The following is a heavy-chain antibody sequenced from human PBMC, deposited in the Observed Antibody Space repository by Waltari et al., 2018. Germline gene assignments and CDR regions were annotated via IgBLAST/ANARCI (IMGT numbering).Heavy chain of an antibody. D-gene: IGHD2-15*01. Sequence: QVQLVESGGGVVQPGRSMRLSCAASGFTFSSYGMNWVPQAPGKVLEWVAVIWYDGSNKYYADSVKGRFTISRDNSKNTLYLQMNSLRAEDTAMYYCAKAKAARLYYFDYWGQGTLVTVSS. CDR3: AKAKAARLYYFDY. CDR2: IWYDGSNK. CDR1: GFTFSSYG. J-gene: IGHJ4*02. V-gene: IGHV3-30*18.